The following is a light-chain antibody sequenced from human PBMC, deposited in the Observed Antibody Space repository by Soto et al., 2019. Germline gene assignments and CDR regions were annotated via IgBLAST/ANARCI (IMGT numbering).Light chain of an antibody. V-gene: IGKV3-11*01. Sequence: EIVLTQAPATLSFSQGERATLSCRASQSVSSYLAWYQQKPGQAPRLLIFDAFNRATGIPARFSGSGSGTDFTLTFGSLRPEDFAVDDCQEGRDSLRFTFEGGTKVEIK. CDR1: QSVSSY. J-gene: IGKJ4*01. CDR2: DAF. CDR3: QEGRDSLRFT.